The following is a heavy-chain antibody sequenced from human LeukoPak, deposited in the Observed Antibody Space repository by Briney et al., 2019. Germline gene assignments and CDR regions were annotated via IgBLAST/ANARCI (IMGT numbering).Heavy chain of an antibody. D-gene: IGHD1-7*01. Sequence: ASVKVSCKASGYTFTGYYVHWVRQAPGQGLEWMGWINPNSGGTNYAQKFQGRVTMTRDTSISTAYMELSRLRSDDTAVYYCARGTGTLPYNWFDPWGQGTLVTVSS. CDR1: GYTFTGYY. CDR2: INPNSGGT. CDR3: ARGTGTLPYNWFDP. J-gene: IGHJ5*02. V-gene: IGHV1-2*02.